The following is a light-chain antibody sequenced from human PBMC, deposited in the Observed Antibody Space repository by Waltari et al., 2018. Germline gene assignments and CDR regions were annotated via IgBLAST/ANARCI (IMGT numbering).Light chain of an antibody. V-gene: IGLV2-14*03. CDR2: DVS. Sequence: QSALTQPASVSGSPGQSITISCTGTSSDVGGYNYVSWYRQHPGKAPKLMIYDVSNRPSGVSKRFSGSKSGNTASLTISGLQAEDEADYYCSSYISSSTLELFGGGTSLTVL. J-gene: IGLJ2*01. CDR3: SSYISSSTLEL. CDR1: SSDVGGYNY.